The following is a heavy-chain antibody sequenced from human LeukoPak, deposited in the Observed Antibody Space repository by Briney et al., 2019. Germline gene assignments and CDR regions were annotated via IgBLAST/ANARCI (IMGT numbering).Heavy chain of an antibody. CDR3: ARARGVIKYYFDY. J-gene: IGHJ4*02. CDR1: GGSISSYY. D-gene: IGHD3-10*01. Sequence: PSETLSLTCTVSGGSISSYYWSWIRQPPGKGLEWIGYIYYSGSTNYNPSLKSRVTISVDTSKNQFSLKLSSVTAADTAVYYCARARGVIKYYFDYWGQGTLVTVSS. V-gene: IGHV4-59*01. CDR2: IYYSGST.